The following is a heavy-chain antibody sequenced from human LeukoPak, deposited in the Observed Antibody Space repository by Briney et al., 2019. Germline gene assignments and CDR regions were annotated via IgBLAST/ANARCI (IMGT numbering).Heavy chain of an antibody. J-gene: IGHJ4*02. CDR1: GLSFSSYW. V-gene: IGHV3-7*01. CDR2: IKEDGSEK. CDR3: ASVFQLPGYADY. Sequence: GGSLRLSCVASGLSFSSYWMSWVRQAPGKGLEWVANIKEDGSEKHCVESVKGRFTISRDNAKNSLFLQMNSLRVDDTAVYYCASVFQLPGYADYWGQGALVTVSS. D-gene: IGHD2-8*01.